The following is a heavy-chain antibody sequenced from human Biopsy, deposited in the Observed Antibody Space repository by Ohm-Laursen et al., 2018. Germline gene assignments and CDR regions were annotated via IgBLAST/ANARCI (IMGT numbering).Heavy chain of an antibody. V-gene: IGHV1-69*13. CDR1: GGTFSSFG. Sequence: GASVKVSCKTSGGTFSSFGISWVRQAPGQGLEWMGEINSMFGTTNYAQTFQGRVTITADESTSTAYMEVSSLRSEDTAVYYCARDYQPKIMTIHYYYYGMDVWGLGTTVTVSS. J-gene: IGHJ6*02. CDR3: ARDYQPKIMTIHYYYYGMDV. CDR2: INSMFGTT. D-gene: IGHD2-2*01.